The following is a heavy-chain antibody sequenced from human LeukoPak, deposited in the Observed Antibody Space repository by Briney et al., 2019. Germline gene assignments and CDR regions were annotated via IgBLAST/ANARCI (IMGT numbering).Heavy chain of an antibody. V-gene: IGHV3-21*04. Sequence: GGSLRLSCAASGFTFSSYSMNWVRQAPGKGLEWVSSISSSSSYIYYADSVKGRFTISRDNSKNTLYLQMNSLRAEDTAVYYCAKKMVAANPFDYWGQGTLVTVSS. CDR3: AKKMVAANPFDY. D-gene: IGHD2-15*01. CDR2: ISSSSSYI. J-gene: IGHJ4*02. CDR1: GFTFSSYS.